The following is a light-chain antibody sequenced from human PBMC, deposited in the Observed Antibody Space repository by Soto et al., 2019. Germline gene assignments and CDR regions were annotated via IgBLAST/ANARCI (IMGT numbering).Light chain of an antibody. CDR3: QSYDSSLSGV. J-gene: IGLJ1*01. Sequence: QSVLTQPPSVSGAPGQRVTISCTGSSSNIGAGYDVHWYQQLPGTAPKLLIYGNSNRPSGVPDRFSGSKSGTSASLAITGIQAEDEADYYCQSYDSSLSGVFGTGTMLTVL. V-gene: IGLV1-40*01. CDR1: SSNIGAGYD. CDR2: GNS.